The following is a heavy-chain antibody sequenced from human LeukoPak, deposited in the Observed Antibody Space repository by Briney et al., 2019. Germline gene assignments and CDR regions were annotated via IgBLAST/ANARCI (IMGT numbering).Heavy chain of an antibody. V-gene: IGHV1-8*02. Sequence: ASVKVSCKASGYTFTTYDINWVRQAPGQGLEWMGYMNPNSGNTGYAQKFQGRVTMTRNTSISTAYMELSSLRSEDTAVYYCARGLTLAGKPPLGYWGQGTLVTVSS. D-gene: IGHD6-19*01. J-gene: IGHJ4*02. CDR1: GYTFTTYD. CDR3: ARGLTLAGKPPLGY. CDR2: MNPNSGNT.